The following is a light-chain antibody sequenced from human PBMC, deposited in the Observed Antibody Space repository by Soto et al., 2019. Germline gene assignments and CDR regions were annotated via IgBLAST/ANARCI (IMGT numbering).Light chain of an antibody. CDR1: QGINNW. J-gene: IGKJ5*01. V-gene: IGKV1-12*01. Sequence: DIQMTQSPSSVSASVGDRVTITCRASQGINNWLAWYQQKPGKAPKLLIYAASTLQSGVPSRFSGSGSWTAFTLAISSLQPEDIATYYCQEAKSVPLTYGQGKRLDIK. CDR2: AAS. CDR3: QEAKSVPLT.